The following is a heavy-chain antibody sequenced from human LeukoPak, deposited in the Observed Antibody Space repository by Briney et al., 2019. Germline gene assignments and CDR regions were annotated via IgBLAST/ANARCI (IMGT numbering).Heavy chain of an antibody. CDR1: GFTFNNYD. CDR2: IDDGGINT. D-gene: IGHD3-22*01. Sequence: GGSLRLSCAASGFTFNNYDMTWVRQAPGKGLEWVSTIDDGGINTYYADSVKGRFTVSRDNSKNMLFIQMNSLRAEDTAVYYCSRGGHGYQSRGYYYVDIDYWGQGTLVTVSS. V-gene: IGHV3-23*01. CDR3: SRGGHGYQSRGYYYVDIDY. J-gene: IGHJ4*02.